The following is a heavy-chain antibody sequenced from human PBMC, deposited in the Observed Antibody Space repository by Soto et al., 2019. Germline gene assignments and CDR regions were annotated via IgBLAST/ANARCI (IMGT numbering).Heavy chain of an antibody. D-gene: IGHD3-22*01. J-gene: IGHJ5*02. Sequence: QVQLVQSGGEVKKPGASVKVSCKTSGYTFSKFGISWARQVPGQGLEWVGWITPYDGSTNFAQKLQGRVSLTLDTSTDTAYLELRSLESDDTAVYYCARSWFRIDNPDAWGQGTLVTVSS. CDR3: ARSWFRIDNPDA. CDR2: ITPYDGST. CDR1: GYTFSKFG. V-gene: IGHV1-18*01.